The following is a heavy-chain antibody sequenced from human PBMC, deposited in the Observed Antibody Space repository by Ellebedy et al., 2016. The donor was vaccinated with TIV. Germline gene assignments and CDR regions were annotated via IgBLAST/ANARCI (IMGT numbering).Heavy chain of an antibody. CDR2: TDISGET. V-gene: IGHV3-13*01. CDR3: ARNKLVGSALDI. D-gene: IGHD1-26*01. Sequence: GGSLRLXCAASGFSLSHYGVHWVRQTTGGDLEWVSHTDISGETSYPGSVKGRFTVSREDGKNSLYLQMNRLRVGDTAVYYCARNKLVGSALDIWGQGTMVTVSP. CDR1: GFSLSHYG. J-gene: IGHJ3*02.